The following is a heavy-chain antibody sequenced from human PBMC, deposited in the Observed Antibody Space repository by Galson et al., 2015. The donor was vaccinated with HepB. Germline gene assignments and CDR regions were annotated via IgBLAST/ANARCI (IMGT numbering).Heavy chain of an antibody. J-gene: IGHJ4*02. CDR2: ISYDGTSK. D-gene: IGHD3-3*01. Sequence: SLRLSCAASGFTFNNYGIHRVRQAPGKGLEWVAVISYDGTSKYYADSVEGRFTISRDNSKNTLYLQMNSLRPEDTAIYYCAKGGYYDFWSAYDSWGQGALVTVSS. CDR1: GFTFNNYG. CDR3: AKGGYYDFWSAYDS. V-gene: IGHV3-30*18.